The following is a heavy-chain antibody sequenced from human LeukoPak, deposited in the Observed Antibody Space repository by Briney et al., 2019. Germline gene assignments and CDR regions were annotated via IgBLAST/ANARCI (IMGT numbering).Heavy chain of an antibody. CDR3: ARGVGYNYGLYYYYGMDV. J-gene: IGHJ6*02. D-gene: IGHD5-18*01. CDR2: IDTGNGNT. CDR1: GYTFTSHV. Sequence: ASVKVSCKASGYTFTSHVMHWVRQAPGHRLDWMGWIDTGNGNTQYSQKFQGRVTITRDTSASTAYMELSSLRSEDTAVYYCARGVGYNYGLYYYYGMDVWGQGTTVTVSS. V-gene: IGHV1-3*04.